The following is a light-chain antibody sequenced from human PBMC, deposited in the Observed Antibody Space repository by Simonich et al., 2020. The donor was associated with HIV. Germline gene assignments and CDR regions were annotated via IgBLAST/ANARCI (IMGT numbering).Light chain of an antibody. J-gene: IGKJ3*01. Sequence: EIVMTQTPLSLSVTPGQPASISCKSSQSLLHSDGKTYVYWYLQQPGQFPHLLIYEVSNRCSGVPDRFSGSGSVTDFTLKISRVEAEDVGVYYCMQNIQLPPTFGPGTKVDIK. CDR1: QSLLHSDGKTY. V-gene: IGKV2D-29*02. CDR3: MQNIQLPPT. CDR2: EVS.